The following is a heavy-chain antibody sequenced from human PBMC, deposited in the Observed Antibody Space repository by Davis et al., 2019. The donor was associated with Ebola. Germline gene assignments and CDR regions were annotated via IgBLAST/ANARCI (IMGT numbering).Heavy chain of an antibody. D-gene: IGHD2-15*01. V-gene: IGHV4-4*07. CDR2: IYTSGST. Sequence: PGGSLRLSCTVSGGSISSHYWSWIRQPAGKGLEWIGRIYTSGSTNYNPSLKSRVTMSVDTSKNQFSLKLSSVTAADTAVYYCARGGYCSGGSCYSGVDYWGQGTLVTVSS. CDR1: GGSISSHY. CDR3: ARGGYCSGGSCYSGVDY. J-gene: IGHJ4*02.